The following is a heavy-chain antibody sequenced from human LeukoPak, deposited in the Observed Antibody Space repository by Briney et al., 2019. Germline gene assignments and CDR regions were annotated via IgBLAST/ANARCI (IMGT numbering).Heavy chain of an antibody. V-gene: IGHV3-7*03. CDR1: GFTFGSYW. CDR3: ARGGGLDV. CDR2: INHNGNVN. D-gene: IGHD3-16*01. J-gene: IGHJ6*01. Sequence: GGSLRLSCAASGFTFGSYWMDWARQAPGQGLEWVASINHNGNVNYYVDSVKGRFTISRDNAKNSLYLQMSNLRAEDTAVYFCARGGGLDVWGKGPRSPSPQ.